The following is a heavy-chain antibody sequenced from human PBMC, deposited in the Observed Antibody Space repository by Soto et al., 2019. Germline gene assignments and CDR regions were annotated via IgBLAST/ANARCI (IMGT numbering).Heavy chain of an antibody. Sequence: TLSLTCAVSGGSISSGGYSWSWIRQPPGKGLEWIGYIYHSGSTYYNPSLKSRVTISVDRSKNQFSLKLSSVTAADTAVYYCARASYYDIDIYYFDYWGQGTLVTVSS. CDR1: GGSISSGGYS. V-gene: IGHV4-30-2*01. CDR3: ARASYYDIDIYYFDY. CDR2: IYHSGST. J-gene: IGHJ4*02. D-gene: IGHD3-9*01.